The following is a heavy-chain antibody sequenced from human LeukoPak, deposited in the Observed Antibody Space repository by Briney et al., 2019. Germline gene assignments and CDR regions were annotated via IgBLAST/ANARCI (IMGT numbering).Heavy chain of an antibody. J-gene: IGHJ4*02. Sequence: SETLSLTCTVSGYSISSGYYWGWIRQPPGKGLEWIGNIYYSGSTYYNESLESRVTISVDTSKNQFSLKLSSVTAADTAVYYCARGYADSSGYYPVEDWGQGTLVTVSS. CDR1: GYSISSGYY. D-gene: IGHD3-22*01. CDR2: IYYSGST. CDR3: ARGYADSSGYYPVED. V-gene: IGHV4-38-2*02.